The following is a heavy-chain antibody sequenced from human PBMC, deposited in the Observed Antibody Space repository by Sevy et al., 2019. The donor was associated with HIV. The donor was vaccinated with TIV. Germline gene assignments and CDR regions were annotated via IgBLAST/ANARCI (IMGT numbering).Heavy chain of an antibody. V-gene: IGHV3-7*03. CDR3: ARVGGCSSTSRFAYWFDP. Sequence: GGSLRLSCAASGFTFSNYWMSWVRQAPGKGLEWVANIKEDGSENYYVDSVKGRFTISRDNAKNSLYLQMNSLRAEDTAVYYCARVGGCSSTSRFAYWFDPWGQGTLVTVSS. CDR1: GFTFSNYW. J-gene: IGHJ5*02. D-gene: IGHD2-2*01. CDR2: IKEDGSEN.